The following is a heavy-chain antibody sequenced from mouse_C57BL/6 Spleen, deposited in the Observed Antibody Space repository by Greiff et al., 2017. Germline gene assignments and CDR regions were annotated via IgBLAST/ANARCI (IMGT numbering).Heavy chain of an antibody. CDR3: AMDYGSSSWLAY. Sequence: QVQLQQSGAELARPGASVKMSCKASGYTFTSYTMHWVKQRPGQGLEWIGYINPSSGYTKYNQKFKDKATLTADKSSRTAYMQLSSLTSEDSAVYYCAMDYGSSSWLAYWGQGTLVTVSA. J-gene: IGHJ3*01. CDR2: INPSSGYT. D-gene: IGHD1-1*01. CDR1: GYTFTSYT. V-gene: IGHV1-4*01.